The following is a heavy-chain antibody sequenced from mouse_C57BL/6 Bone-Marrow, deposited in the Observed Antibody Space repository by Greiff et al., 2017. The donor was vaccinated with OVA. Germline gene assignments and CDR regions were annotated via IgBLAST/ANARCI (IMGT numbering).Heavy chain of an antibody. D-gene: IGHD1-1*01. CDR2: INPGSGGT. CDR1: GYAFTNYL. CDR3: ARGSSQFAY. Sequence: VKLMESGAELVRPGTSVKVSCKASGYAFTNYLIEWVKQRPGQGLEWIGVINPGSGGTNYNEKFKGKATLTADKSSSTAYMQLSSLTSEDSAVYFCARGSSQFAYWGQGTLVTVSA. V-gene: IGHV1-54*01. J-gene: IGHJ3*01.